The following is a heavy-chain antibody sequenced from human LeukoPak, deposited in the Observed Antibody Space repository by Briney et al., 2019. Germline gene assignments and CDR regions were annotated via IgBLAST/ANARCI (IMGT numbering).Heavy chain of an antibody. CDR3: ATPGHCSGGSCYSDAFDI. CDR1: GGTFSSYA. J-gene: IGHJ3*02. D-gene: IGHD2-15*01. CDR2: IIPIFGTA. V-gene: IGHV1-69*05. Sequence: SVKVSCKASGGTFSSYAISWVRQAPGQGLEWMGRIIPIFGTANYAQKFQGRVTITTDESTSTAYMELSSLRSEDTAVYYCATPGHCSGGSCYSDAFDIWGQGTMVTVSS.